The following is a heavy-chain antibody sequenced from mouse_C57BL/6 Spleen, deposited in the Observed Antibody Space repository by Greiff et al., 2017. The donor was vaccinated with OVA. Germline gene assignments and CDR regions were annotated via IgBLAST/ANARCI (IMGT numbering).Heavy chain of an antibody. CDR1: GYAFSSYW. V-gene: IGHV1-80*01. CDR3: ARGYYGSGDY. Sequence: VKLMESGAELVKPGASVKISCKASGYAFSSYWMNWVKQRPGKGLEWIGQIYPGDGDTNYNGKFKGKATLTADKSSSTAYMQLSSLTSEDSAVYFCARGYYGSGDYWGQGTTLTVSS. J-gene: IGHJ2*01. CDR2: IYPGDGDT. D-gene: IGHD1-1*01.